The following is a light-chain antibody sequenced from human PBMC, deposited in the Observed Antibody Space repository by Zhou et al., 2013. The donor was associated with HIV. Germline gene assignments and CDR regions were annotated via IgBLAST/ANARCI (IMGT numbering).Light chain of an antibody. CDR2: SAS. CDR1: QSVSSN. CDR3: QQYNNWPPYT. Sequence: EIVLTQSPGTLSLSPGERATLSCRASQSVSSNYLAWYQQKPGQAPRLLIYSASTRATGIPARFSGSGSGTEFTLTISSLQSEDFAVYSCQQYNNWPPYTFGQGTILEIK. J-gene: IGKJ2*01. V-gene: IGKV3-15*01.